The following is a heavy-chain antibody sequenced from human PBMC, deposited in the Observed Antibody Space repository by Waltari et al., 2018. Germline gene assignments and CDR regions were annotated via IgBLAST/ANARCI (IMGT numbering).Heavy chain of an antibody. CDR3: ARDSSSSSWYGGIDY. Sequence: QLQLQESGPGLVKPSETLSLTCTVSGGSISSSSYYWGWIRQPPGKGLEWIGGIYYSGGTYYNPSLKSRVTISVDTSKNQFSLKLSSVTAADTAVYYCARDSSSSSWYGGIDYWGQGTLVTVSS. CDR1: GGSISSSSYY. V-gene: IGHV4-39*07. D-gene: IGHD6-13*01. J-gene: IGHJ4*02. CDR2: IYYSGGT.